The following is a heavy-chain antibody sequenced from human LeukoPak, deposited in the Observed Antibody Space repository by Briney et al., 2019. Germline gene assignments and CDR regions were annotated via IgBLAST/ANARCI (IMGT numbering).Heavy chain of an antibody. CDR2: IYYSGST. J-gene: IGHJ5*02. CDR3: ARVTYYGSGSYHNWFDP. V-gene: IGHV4-59*01. D-gene: IGHD3-10*01. CDR1: GGSISSYY. Sequence: SETLFLTCTVSGGSISSYYWSWIRQPPGKGLEWIGYIYYSGSTNYNPSLKSRVTISVDTSKNQFSLKLSSVTAADTAVYYCARVTYYGSGSYHNWFDPWGQGTLVTVSS.